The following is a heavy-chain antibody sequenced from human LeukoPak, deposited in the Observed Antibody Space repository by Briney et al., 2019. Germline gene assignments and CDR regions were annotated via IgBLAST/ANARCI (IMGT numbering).Heavy chain of an antibody. CDR2: IYYSGNT. CDR3: AWGSSGYYQLFDY. J-gene: IGHJ4*02. V-gene: IGHV4-39*01. CDR1: GGSISSSSYY. Sequence: SETLPLTCTVSGGSISSSSYYWGWIRQPPGKGLEWIGTIYYSGNTYYNPSLKSRVTISVDTSKNQFSLKLSSVTAADTAVYYCAWGSSGYYQLFDYWGQGILVTVSS. D-gene: IGHD3-22*01.